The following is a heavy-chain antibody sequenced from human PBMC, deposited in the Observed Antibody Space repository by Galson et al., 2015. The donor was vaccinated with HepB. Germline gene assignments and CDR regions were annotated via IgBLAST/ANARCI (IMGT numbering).Heavy chain of an antibody. V-gene: IGHV3-30-3*01. Sequence: SLRLSCATSGFTFNTYTMHRVRQAPGKGLEWLATISSLGDIEYYADSVKGRFTNSRDNAKNILYLQVNSLRTDDTALYYCARDAMGRGSGKFSAFDYWGQGTLITVSS. CDR1: GFTFNTYT. CDR2: ISSLGDIE. CDR3: ARDAMGRGSGKFSAFDY. J-gene: IGHJ4*02. D-gene: IGHD1-26*01.